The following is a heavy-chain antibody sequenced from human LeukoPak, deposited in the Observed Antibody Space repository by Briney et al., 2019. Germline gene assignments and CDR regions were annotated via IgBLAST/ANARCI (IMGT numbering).Heavy chain of an antibody. CDR2: ISGSGGST. CDR3: AKDRIAFGGVIAQWDY. CDR1: GFTFSSYA. Sequence: GGSLRLSCAASGFTFSSYAMSWVRQAPGKGLEWVSAISGSGGSTHYADSVKGRFTISRDNSKNTLYLQMNSLRAEDTAVYYCAKDRIAFGGVIAQWDYWGQGTLVTVSS. V-gene: IGHV3-23*01. D-gene: IGHD3-16*02. J-gene: IGHJ4*02.